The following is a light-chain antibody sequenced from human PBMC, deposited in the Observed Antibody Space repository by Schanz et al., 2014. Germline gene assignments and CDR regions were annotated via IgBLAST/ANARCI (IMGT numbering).Light chain of an antibody. V-gene: IGLV2-14*01. CDR1: SSDVGGYNY. Sequence: QSALTQPASVSGSPGQSITISCTGTSSDVGGYNYVSWYQQHPGKAPKLMIYDVINRPSGVSNRFSGSKSGNTASLTVSGLQAEDEADYYCSSYAGSNNLVFGGGTKLIVL. CDR2: DVI. CDR3: SSYAGSNNLV. J-gene: IGLJ2*01.